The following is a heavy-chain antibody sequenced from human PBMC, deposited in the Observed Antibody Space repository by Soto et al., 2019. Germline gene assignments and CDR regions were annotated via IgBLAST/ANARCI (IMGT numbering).Heavy chain of an antibody. CDR1: GGTFSSYA. V-gene: IGHV1-69*01. CDR2: INPIFGTA. Sequence: QVQLVQSGAEVKKPGSSVKVSCKASGGTFSSYAISWVRQAPGQGLEWMGGINPIFGTANYAQKFQGRVTITADESTSTAYMELSSLRSEDTAVYYCARDLVVVVPAAIPTDSYYYYYGMDVWGQGTTVTVSS. CDR3: ARDLVVVVPAAIPTDSYYYYYGMDV. J-gene: IGHJ6*02. D-gene: IGHD2-2*02.